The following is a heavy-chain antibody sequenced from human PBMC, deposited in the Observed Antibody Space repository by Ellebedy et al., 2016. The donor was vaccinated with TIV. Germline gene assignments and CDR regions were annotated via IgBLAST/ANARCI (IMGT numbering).Heavy chain of an antibody. D-gene: IGHD4-17*01. J-gene: IGHJ3*02. V-gene: IGHV1-46*01. CDR2: INPSGGST. CDR1: GYTFTSYY. CDR3: ARETVIYAFDI. Sequence: ASVKVSXXASGYTFTSYYMHWVRQAPGQGLEWMGIINPSGGSTSYAQKFQGRVTMTRDTSTSTVYMELSSLRSEDTAVYYCARETVIYAFDIWGQGTMVTVSS.